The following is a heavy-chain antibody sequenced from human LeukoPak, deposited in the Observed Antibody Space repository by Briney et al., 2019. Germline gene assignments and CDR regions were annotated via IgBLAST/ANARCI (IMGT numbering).Heavy chain of an antibody. CDR2: IYYSGST. J-gene: IGHJ4*02. CDR1: GGSISSYY. Sequence: PLETLSLTCTVSGGSISSYYWSWIRQPPGKGLEWIGYIYYSGSTNYNPSLKSRVTISVDTSKNQFSLKLSSVTAADTAVYYCARSMTRYYYDSSGQPFDYWGQGTLVTVSS. D-gene: IGHD3-22*01. CDR3: ARSMTRYYYDSSGQPFDY. V-gene: IGHV4-59*01.